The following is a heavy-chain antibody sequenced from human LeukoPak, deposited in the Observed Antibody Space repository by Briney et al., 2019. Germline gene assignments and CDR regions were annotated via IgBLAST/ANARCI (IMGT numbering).Heavy chain of an antibody. D-gene: IGHD3-16*01. CDR3: AREGGGFDY. V-gene: IGHV4-34*01. J-gene: IGHJ4*02. CDR1: GGSFSGYY. Sequence: SETLSLTCAVYGGSFSGYYWSWIRQPPGKGLEWIGEINHSGSTNYNPSLKSRVIISVDTSKNQFSLKRSSLTAADTAVYYCAREGGGFDYWGQGTLVTVSS. CDR2: INHSGST.